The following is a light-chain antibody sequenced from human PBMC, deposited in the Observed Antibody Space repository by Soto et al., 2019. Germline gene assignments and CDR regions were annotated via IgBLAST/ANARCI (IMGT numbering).Light chain of an antibody. Sequence: EIILTQSPGTLSVSPGERATLSCRASQSISSSLAWFQQKPGQAPRLLIFGASTRAPDTPARFSGSGSGTEFTLTISSLQSEDFAVYYCQQYNNWPLTFGGGTQLEIK. CDR2: GAS. J-gene: IGKJ4*01. CDR1: QSISSS. V-gene: IGKV3-15*01. CDR3: QQYNNWPLT.